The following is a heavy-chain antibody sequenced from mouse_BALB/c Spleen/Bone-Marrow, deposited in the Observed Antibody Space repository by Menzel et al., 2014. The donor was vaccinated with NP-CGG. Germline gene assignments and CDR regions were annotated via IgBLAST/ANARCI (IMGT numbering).Heavy chain of an antibody. CDR1: GYTFTSYW. CDR3: ARSGSNFGRFFDV. V-gene: IGHV1-74*01. CDR2: IDPHDSEA. Sequence: QVHVKQSGAELVRPGASVNLSCKASGYTFTSYWMNWVMQRPEQGLEWIGRIDPHDSEAHYNQKFKDKAILTVDKSSSTAYMQLISLTSEDSAVYYCARSGSNFGRFFDVWGAGTTVTVSS. J-gene: IGHJ1*01. D-gene: IGHD2-5*01.